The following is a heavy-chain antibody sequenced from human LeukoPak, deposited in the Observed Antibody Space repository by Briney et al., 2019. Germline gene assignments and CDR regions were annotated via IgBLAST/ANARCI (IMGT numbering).Heavy chain of an antibody. CDR1: GYTFTSYY. CDR2: INPSGGST. V-gene: IGHV1-46*01. D-gene: IGHD3-10*01. J-gene: IGHJ4*02. CDR3: ASFRYYYGSGSYYNVHY. Sequence: ASVKVSCKASGYTFTSYYMHWVRQAPGQGLEWMGIINPSGGSTNYAQKFQGRVTITRNTSISTAYMELSSLRSEDTAVYYCASFRYYYGSGSYYNVHYWGQGTLVTVSS.